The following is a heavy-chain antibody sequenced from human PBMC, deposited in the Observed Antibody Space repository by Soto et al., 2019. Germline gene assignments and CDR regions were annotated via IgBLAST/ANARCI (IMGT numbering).Heavy chain of an antibody. CDR1: GFTFSSYS. Sequence: GGSLRLSCAASGFTFSSYSMNWVRQAPGKGLEWVSSISSSSSYIYYADSVKGRFTISRDNAKNSLYLQMNSLRAEDTAVYYCARELGSSSWYVGIHYYGMDVWGQGPTVTVSS. CDR3: ARELGSSSWYVGIHYYGMDV. J-gene: IGHJ6*02. D-gene: IGHD6-13*01. V-gene: IGHV3-21*01. CDR2: ISSSSSYI.